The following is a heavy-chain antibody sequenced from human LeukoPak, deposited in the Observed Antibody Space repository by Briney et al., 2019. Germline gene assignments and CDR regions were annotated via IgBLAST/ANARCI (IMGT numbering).Heavy chain of an antibody. J-gene: IGHJ4*02. CDR1: GGSINTDY. D-gene: IGHD5-18*01. CDR3: ARHSSRGYSYDFDY. CDR2: IHYSGSST. Sequence: SETLSLTCTVSGGSINTDYWSWVRQPPGKGLEWIGYIHYSGSSTNYNPSLKSRVTISLDTSKNQFSLKLSSVTAADTAVYYCARHSSRGYSYDFDYWGQGTLVTVSS. V-gene: IGHV4-59*08.